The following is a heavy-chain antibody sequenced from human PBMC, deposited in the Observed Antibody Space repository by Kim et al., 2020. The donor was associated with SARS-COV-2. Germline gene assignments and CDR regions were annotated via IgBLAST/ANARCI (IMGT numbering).Heavy chain of an antibody. CDR3: TKPRAWANTFDV. V-gene: IGHV4-39*01. CDR1: GGSISSSSPY. Sequence: SETLSLTCTVSGGSISSSSPYWVWIRQPPGKGLEFIGYIYTDGSTFFNPSLRSRLTMSQDTSKNQFSLRLSSVIAADTAVYYCTKPRAWANTFDVWGRGT. D-gene: IGHD2-8*01. J-gene: IGHJ3*01. CDR2: IYTDGST.